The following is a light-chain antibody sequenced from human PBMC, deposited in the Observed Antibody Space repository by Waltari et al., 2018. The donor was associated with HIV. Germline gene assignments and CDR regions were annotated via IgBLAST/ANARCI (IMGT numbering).Light chain of an antibody. CDR2: EVI. V-gene: IGLV2-14*01. Sequence: QPASVSGSPGQSITLSCTGTSSDVGGYNYVSSYQQHPGKAPKLMIYEVINRPSGVSNRFVGSKSGNSASLTISGLQAEDEANYYCSSYTSSSTVVFGGGTKLTVL. CDR1: SSDVGGYNY. J-gene: IGLJ2*01. CDR3: SSYTSSSTVV.